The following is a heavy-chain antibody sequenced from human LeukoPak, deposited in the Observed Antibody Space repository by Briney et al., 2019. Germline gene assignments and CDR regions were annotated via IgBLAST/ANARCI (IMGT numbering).Heavy chain of an antibody. CDR3: ARGGSTAHPNWFDP. J-gene: IGHJ5*02. Sequence: GGSLRLSCAASGFPFNSFWMHWVRQAPGKGLVWVSDMNEYSTTIRYADSVKGRFTISRDNAKNSLYLQMNSLRAEDTAVYYCARGGSTAHPNWFDPWGQGTLVTVSS. V-gene: IGHV3-74*01. D-gene: IGHD2-2*01. CDR2: MNEYSTTI. CDR1: GFPFNSFW.